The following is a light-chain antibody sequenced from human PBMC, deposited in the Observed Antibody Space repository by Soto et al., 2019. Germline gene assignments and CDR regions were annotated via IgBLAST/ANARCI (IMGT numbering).Light chain of an antibody. CDR2: AAS. CDR1: QGISSY. CDR3: QQYYSYPPIT. J-gene: IGKJ5*01. Sequence: AIRMTQSPSSLSASTGDRVTITCRASQGISSYLAWYQQKPGKAPKLLIYAASTLQSGVPSRFSGSGSGTDFTLTISCLQSADFATYYCQQYYSYPPITLGQGTRLES. V-gene: IGKV1-8*01.